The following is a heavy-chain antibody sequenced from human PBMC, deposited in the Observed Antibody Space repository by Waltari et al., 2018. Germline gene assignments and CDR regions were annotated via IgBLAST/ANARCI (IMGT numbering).Heavy chain of an antibody. J-gene: IGHJ3*02. Sequence: QVQLVQSGAEVKKPGASVKVSCKVSGYTLTELSMHWVRQAPGTGLEWMGGLDPEEGETNYAQKFQVRVTMTEETSTDTAYMELSSLRSEDTAVYYCATFIYYDSSGGAFDIWGQGTMVTVSS. CDR3: ATFIYYDSSGGAFDI. CDR2: LDPEEGET. CDR1: GYTLTELS. V-gene: IGHV1-24*01. D-gene: IGHD3-22*01.